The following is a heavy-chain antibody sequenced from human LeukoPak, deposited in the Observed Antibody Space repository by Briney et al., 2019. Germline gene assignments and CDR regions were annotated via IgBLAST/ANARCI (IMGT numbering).Heavy chain of an antibody. D-gene: IGHD3-3*01. V-gene: IGHV3-30*02. CDR2: IRYDGSNK. J-gene: IGHJ4*02. CDR1: GFTFSSYG. CDR3: AKDVRYYDFWSGPPRGY. Sequence: SGGSLRLSCAASGFTFSSYGMHWVRQAPGKGLEWVAFIRYDGSNKYYADSVKGRFTISRDNSKNTLYLQMNSLRAEDTAVYYCAKDVRYYDFWSGPPRGYWGQGTLVTVSS.